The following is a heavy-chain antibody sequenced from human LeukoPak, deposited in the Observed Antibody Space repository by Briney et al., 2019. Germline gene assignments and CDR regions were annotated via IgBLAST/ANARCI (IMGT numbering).Heavy chain of an antibody. CDR3: ARVGGTNFYYYGLDV. Sequence: WETLSLTCAVSGGSISGYYWSWIRQPPGKGLEWIGYIYDSGSTNYNPSLKSRVTISVDTSKNQFSLKLNSVTAADTAVYYCARVGGTNFYYYGLDVWGQGTTVTASS. CDR2: IYDSGST. J-gene: IGHJ6*02. CDR1: GGSISGYY. V-gene: IGHV4-59*01. D-gene: IGHD3-3*01.